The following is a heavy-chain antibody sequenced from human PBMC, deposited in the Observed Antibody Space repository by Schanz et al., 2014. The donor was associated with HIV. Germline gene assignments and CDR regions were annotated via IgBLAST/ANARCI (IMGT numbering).Heavy chain of an antibody. CDR1: GGTLSSYA. V-gene: IGHV1-69*11. D-gene: IGHD2-15*01. J-gene: IGHJ5*02. CDR3: ARSAEFCSGGSCPPSWFDP. Sequence: QVQLVQSGAEVKKPGSSVKVSCKDSGGTLSSYAISWVRQAPGQGLEWMGMVIPVLDTANYAQKFQGRVTIIADESTNTVYMELTSLRSEDTAFYYCARSAEFCSGGSCPPSWFDPWGQGTLVTVSS. CDR2: VIPVLDTA.